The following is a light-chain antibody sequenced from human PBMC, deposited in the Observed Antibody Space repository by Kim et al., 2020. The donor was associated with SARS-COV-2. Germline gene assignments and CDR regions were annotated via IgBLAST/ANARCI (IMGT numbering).Light chain of an antibody. Sequence: PGESATLSCSASQSISVYVGLYQQTPSQAPRLLIYYASIRTTGNPDRFSGSGSGTDFTLTISSLEPEDFAIYYCQQRNNWPPAVTFGGGTKVDIK. CDR1: QSISVY. CDR3: QQRNNWPPAVT. CDR2: YAS. V-gene: IGKV3-11*01. J-gene: IGKJ4*01.